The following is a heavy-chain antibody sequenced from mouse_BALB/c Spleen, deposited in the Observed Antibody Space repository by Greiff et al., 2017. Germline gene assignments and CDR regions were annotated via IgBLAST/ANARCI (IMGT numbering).Heavy chain of an antibody. J-gene: IGHJ4*01. CDR3: ARRYHYAMDY. D-gene: IGHD5-1-1*01. V-gene: IGHV2-2*02. CDR2: IWSGGST. CDR1: GFSLTSYG. Sequence: VQVVEPGPGLVQPSQCLSLTCTVSGFSLTSYGVHWVRQSPGKGLEWLGVIWSGGSTDYNAAFISRLSISKDNSKSQVFFKMNSQQANDTAIYYCARRYHYAMDYWGQGTSVTVSS.